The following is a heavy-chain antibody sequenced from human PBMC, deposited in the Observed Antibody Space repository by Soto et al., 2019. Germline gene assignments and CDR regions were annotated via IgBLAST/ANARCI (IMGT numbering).Heavy chain of an antibody. CDR2: ISAYNGNT. D-gene: IGHD3-10*01. CDR3: PRYGIRGSLYYYGLDV. CDR1: GYTFTSDG. J-gene: IGHJ6*02. V-gene: IGHV1-18*04. Sequence: GASVKVSCKASGYTFTSDGISWVRQAPGQGLEWMGWISAYNGNTYSAQKRQGRGTMTTDTPTSTEYMELRSLRSDETDVYYCPRYGIRGSLYYYGLDVCGRGTTVTVSS.